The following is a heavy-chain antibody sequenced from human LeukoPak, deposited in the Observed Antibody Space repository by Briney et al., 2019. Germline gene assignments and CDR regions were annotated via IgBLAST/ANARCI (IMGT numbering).Heavy chain of an antibody. J-gene: IGHJ4*02. CDR1: GFTVSSNY. CDR2: IYSGGST. Sequence: GGSLRLSCAASGFTVSSNYMSWVRQAPGKGLEWVSVIYSGGSTYYADSVKGRFTIFRDNSKNTLYLQMNSLRAEDTAVYYCARAGRSWYGEKGYYFDYWGQGTLVTVSS. D-gene: IGHD6-13*01. V-gene: IGHV3-66*02. CDR3: ARAGRSWYGEKGYYFDY.